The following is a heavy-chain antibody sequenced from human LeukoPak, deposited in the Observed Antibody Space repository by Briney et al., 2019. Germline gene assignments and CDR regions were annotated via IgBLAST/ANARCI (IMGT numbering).Heavy chain of an antibody. J-gene: IGHJ4*02. D-gene: IGHD2-21*02. Sequence: PGGSLRLSCVAPGFTFSNYWMSWVRQAPGKGLEWVANIKQDGSEKYYVDSVKGRFTISRDNAKNSLYLQMNSLRAEDTAVYYCAREVTPYYWGQGTLVTVSS. CDR3: AREVTPYY. CDR2: IKQDGSEK. V-gene: IGHV3-7*01. CDR1: GFTFSNYW.